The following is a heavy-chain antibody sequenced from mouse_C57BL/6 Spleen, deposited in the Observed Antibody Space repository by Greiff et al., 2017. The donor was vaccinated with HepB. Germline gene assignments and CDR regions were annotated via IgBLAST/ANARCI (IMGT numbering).Heavy chain of an antibody. CDR1: GYSITSGYY. D-gene: IGHD1-1*01. CDR2: ISYDGSN. J-gene: IGHJ2*01. V-gene: IGHV3-6*01. CDR3: ARGELTPYFDY. Sequence: EVKLMESGPGLVKPSQSLSLTCSVTGYSITSGYYWNWIRQFPGNKLEWMGYISYDGSNNYNPSLKNRISITRDTSKNQFFLKLNSVTTEDTATYYCARGELTPYFDYWGQGTTLTVSS.